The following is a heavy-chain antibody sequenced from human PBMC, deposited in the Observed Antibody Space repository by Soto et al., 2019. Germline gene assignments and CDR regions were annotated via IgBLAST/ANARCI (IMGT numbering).Heavy chain of an antibody. J-gene: IGHJ6*02. D-gene: IGHD3-16*01. CDR1: GYSFSNSW. V-gene: IGHV5-51*01. CDR2: IYPGDSDT. CDR3: ARHVTSLSIRPPTNLYQYYGIDV. Sequence: GESLKISCKGSGYSFSNSWIGWVRQMPGKGLEWMGIIYPGDSDTRYSPSFQGQVTISADKSISTAYLQWSSLKASDTAMYYCARHVTSLSIRPPTNLYQYYGIDVWGQGTTVTVSS.